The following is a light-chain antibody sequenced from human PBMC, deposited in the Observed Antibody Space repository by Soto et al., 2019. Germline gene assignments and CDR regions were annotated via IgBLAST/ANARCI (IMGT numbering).Light chain of an antibody. CDR3: ASCAGTRLVV. CDR1: SSDVGFYNF. V-gene: IGLV2-8*01. Sequence: QSALTQPPSASGSPGQSLTISCTGTSSDVGFYNFVSWYQQRPGKAPKLVIYEVTKRPSGVPDRFSGSKSGSTASLTVSGLQADDEADYYCASCAGTRLVVFGSGTKVTVL. CDR2: EVT. J-gene: IGLJ1*01.